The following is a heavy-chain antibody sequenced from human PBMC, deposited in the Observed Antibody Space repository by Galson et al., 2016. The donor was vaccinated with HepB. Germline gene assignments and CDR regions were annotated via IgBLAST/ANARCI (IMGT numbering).Heavy chain of an antibody. CDR1: GFSFSNYG. CDR3: AKDLEPLVQLERPSYYYYGMDV. V-gene: IGHV3-30*18. Sequence: SLRLSCAASGFSFSNYGMHWVRQAPGKGLEWVAIISYDGSNKYYVDSVKGRFTISRDNSKDTLYLQMNSLRPEDTAVYYCAKDLEPLVQLERPSYYYYGMDVWGQGTTVTVSS. J-gene: IGHJ6*02. CDR2: ISYDGSNK. D-gene: IGHD1-1*01.